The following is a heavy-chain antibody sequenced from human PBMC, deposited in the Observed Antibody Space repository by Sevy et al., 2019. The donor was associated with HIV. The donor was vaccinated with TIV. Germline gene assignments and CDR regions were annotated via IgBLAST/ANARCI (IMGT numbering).Heavy chain of an antibody. V-gene: IGHV3-9*01. CDR1: GFTFDDYA. CDR3: AKDLLGGSYYYGMDV. Sequence: SLKISCAASGFTFDDYAMHWVRQAPGKGLEWVSGISWNSGSIGYADSVKGRFTISRDNAKNSLYLQMNSLRAEDTALYYCAKDLLGGSYYYGMDVWGQGTTVTVSS. J-gene: IGHJ6*02. D-gene: IGHD1-26*01. CDR2: ISWNSGSI.